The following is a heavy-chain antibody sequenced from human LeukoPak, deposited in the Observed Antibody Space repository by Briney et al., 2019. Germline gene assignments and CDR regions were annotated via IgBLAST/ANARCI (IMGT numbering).Heavy chain of an antibody. CDR1: GYSFVSYW. Sequence: GESLKISCKGFGYSFVSYWIGWVRQMPGKGLEWMGIIYPGDSDTRYSPSFQGQVTMSADKSISLACLQWSDLKASDTAMYYCARGAVEVATTNAFDIWGQGTMVTVSS. V-gene: IGHV5-51*01. CDR3: ARGAVEVATTNAFDI. D-gene: IGHD2-15*01. CDR2: IYPGDSDT. J-gene: IGHJ3*02.